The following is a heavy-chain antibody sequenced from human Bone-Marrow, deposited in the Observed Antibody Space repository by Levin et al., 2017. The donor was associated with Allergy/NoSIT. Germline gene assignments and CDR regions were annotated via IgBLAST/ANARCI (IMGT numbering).Heavy chain of an antibody. V-gene: IGHV3-49*03. D-gene: IGHD2-15*01. CDR1: GFTFVTYA. J-gene: IGHJ4*02. CDR2: IRSEGYGGTA. Sequence: GGSLRLSCTASGFTFVTYAMTWFRQAPGKGLEWVGFIRSEGYGGTAEYAASVRGRFTISRDDSKSIAYLQMNSLKTEDTAVYYCTRDGVGGHCSGPSCHRFDSWGQGTLVTVSS. CDR3: TRDGVGGHCSGPSCHRFDS.